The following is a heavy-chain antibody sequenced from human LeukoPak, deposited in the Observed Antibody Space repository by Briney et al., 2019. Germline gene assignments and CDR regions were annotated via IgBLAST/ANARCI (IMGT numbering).Heavy chain of an antibody. D-gene: IGHD2-21*02. CDR2: IYSGGGT. V-gene: IGHV3-53*01. Sequence: PGWSLRLSCAASGFTVSSNYMTWVRQATGKGLEWVSVIYSGGGTYYADAVKGRFIISRDNSKNTLYLQMNSLGAEDTAVYYCARAVTVVTAIHDWGQGTLVTVSS. CDR1: GFTVSSNY. J-gene: IGHJ4*02. CDR3: ARAVTVVTAIHD.